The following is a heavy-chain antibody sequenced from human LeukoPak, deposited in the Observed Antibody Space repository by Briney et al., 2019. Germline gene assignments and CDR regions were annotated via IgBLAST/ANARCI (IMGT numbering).Heavy chain of an antibody. CDR2: INPNSGGT. Sequence: GASVKVSCKASGYSFRNYGISWVRQAPGQGLEWMGWINPNSGGTNYAQKFQGRVTMTRDTSISTAYMELSRLRSDDTAVYYCARDIDCSGGSCYTFFDYWGQGTLVTVSS. D-gene: IGHD2-15*01. CDR3: ARDIDCSGGSCYTFFDY. J-gene: IGHJ4*02. CDR1: GYSFRNYG. V-gene: IGHV1-2*02.